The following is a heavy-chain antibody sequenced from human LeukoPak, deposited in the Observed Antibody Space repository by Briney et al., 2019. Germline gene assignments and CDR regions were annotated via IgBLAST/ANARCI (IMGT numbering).Heavy chain of an antibody. CDR3: AKVHGNFLEDYYFDS. D-gene: IGHD2/OR15-2a*01. V-gene: IGHV3-23*01. Sequence: PGGSLRLSCAASGFTFSNYAMTWVRQAPGKGLEWVSGITGSGRSTYYADSVKGRFTISRDNSKNTLYLQMSGLRVEDTGRYYCAKVHGNFLEDYYFDSWGQGTLVTVSS. CDR2: ITGSGRST. J-gene: IGHJ4*02. CDR1: GFTFSNYA.